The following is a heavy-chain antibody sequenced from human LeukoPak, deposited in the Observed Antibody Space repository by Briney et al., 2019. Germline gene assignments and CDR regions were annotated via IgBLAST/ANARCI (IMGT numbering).Heavy chain of an antibody. CDR3: ARGTGYSVFDI. CDR2: INSDGSST. D-gene: IGHD1-26*01. J-gene: IGHJ3*02. V-gene: IGHV3-74*01. CDR1: GFTFSSYW. Sequence: GGSLRLSCAASGFTFSSYWMHWVRQAPGKGLVWVSRINSDGSSTSYADSVMGRFTISRDNAKNTLYLQMNSLRAEDTAVYYCARGTGYSVFDIWGQGTMVTVSS.